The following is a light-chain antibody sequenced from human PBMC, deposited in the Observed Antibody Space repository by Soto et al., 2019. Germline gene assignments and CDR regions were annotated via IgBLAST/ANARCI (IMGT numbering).Light chain of an antibody. CDR1: RGVSANY. J-gene: IGKJ1*01. CDR3: QQYGSSPRT. CDR2: GAS. V-gene: IGKV3-20*01. Sequence: ERLLTQSPGTLSLSPGEGATLSCRASRGVSANYLAWYQQKPGQAPTLLIYGASIRAAGIPDRFSGSGSGTAFTLTIRSLEPGDFAVYYCQQYGSSPRTFGQGTKVDIK.